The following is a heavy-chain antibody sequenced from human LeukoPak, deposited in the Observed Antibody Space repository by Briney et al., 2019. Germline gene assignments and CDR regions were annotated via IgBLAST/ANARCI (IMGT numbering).Heavy chain of an antibody. D-gene: IGHD3-16*02. Sequence: SETLPLTCAVYGGSFSGYYWSWIRQPPGKGLEWIGEINHSGSTNYNPSLKSRVTISVDTSKNQFSLKLSSVTAADTAVYYCARGAPPYDYIWGSYRYTSFGHFDYWGQGTLVTVSS. J-gene: IGHJ4*02. V-gene: IGHV4-34*01. CDR2: INHSGST. CDR1: GGSFSGYY. CDR3: ARGAPPYDYIWGSYRYTSFGHFDY.